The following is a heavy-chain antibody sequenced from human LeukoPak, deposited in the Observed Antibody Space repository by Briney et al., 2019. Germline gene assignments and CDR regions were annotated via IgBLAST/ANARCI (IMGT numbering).Heavy chain of an antibody. CDR1: GFTFSSYS. CDR3: ARGQDTAMVPFDY. Sequence: GRSLRLSCAASGFTFSSYSMNWVRQATGKGLEWVSSISIRGSDVSSADSVKGRFTISRDNAKNSLYLQMNSLRAEDTAVYYCARGQDTAMVPFDYWGQGTLVTVSS. CDR2: ISIRGSDV. V-gene: IGHV3-21*01. D-gene: IGHD5-18*01. J-gene: IGHJ4*02.